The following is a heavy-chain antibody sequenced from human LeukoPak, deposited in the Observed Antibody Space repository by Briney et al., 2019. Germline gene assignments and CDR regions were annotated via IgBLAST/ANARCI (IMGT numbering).Heavy chain of an antibody. CDR2: IIPILGIA. CDR1: GGTFSSYT. J-gene: IGHJ4*02. Sequence: SVKVSCKASGGTFSSYTISWVRQAPGQGLEWMGRIIPILGIANYAQKFQGRVTITADKSTSTAYKELSSLRSEDTAVYYCAREVLAHYYGSGSNQYFDYWGQGTLVTVSS. CDR3: AREVLAHYYGSGSNQYFDY. V-gene: IGHV1-69*04. D-gene: IGHD3-10*01.